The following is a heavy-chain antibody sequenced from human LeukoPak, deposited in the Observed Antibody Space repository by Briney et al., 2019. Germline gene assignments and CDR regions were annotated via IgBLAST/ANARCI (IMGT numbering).Heavy chain of an antibody. V-gene: IGHV4-34*01. CDR2: IYHSGST. CDR1: GGSFSGYY. CDR3: ARRTEPPRWPLDAFDI. J-gene: IGHJ3*02. Sequence: SETLSLTCAVYGGSFSGYYWSWIRQPPGKGLEWIGDIYHSGSTNYNPSLKSRVTISVDTSKNQFSLKLSSVTAADTAVYYCARRTEPPRWPLDAFDIWSQGTMVTVSS. D-gene: IGHD1-14*01.